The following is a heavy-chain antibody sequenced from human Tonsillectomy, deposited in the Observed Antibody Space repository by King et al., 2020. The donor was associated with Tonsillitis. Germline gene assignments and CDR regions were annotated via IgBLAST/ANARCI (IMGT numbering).Heavy chain of an antibody. CDR2: ISSSSSYI. J-gene: IGHJ3*02. CDR3: ARVGTMEDAFDI. V-gene: IGHV3-21*01. Sequence: VQLVESGGGLVKPGGSLRLSCAASGFTFISYSMNWVRQAPGKGLEWVSSISSSSSYIYYADSVKGRFTISRDNAKNSLYLQMNSLRAEDTAVYYCARVGTMEDAFDIWGQGTMVTVSS. D-gene: IGHD1-14*01. CDR1: GFTFISYS.